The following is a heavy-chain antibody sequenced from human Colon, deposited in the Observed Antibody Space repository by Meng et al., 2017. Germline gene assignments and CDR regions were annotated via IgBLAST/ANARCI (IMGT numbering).Heavy chain of an antibody. D-gene: IGHD5-18*01. CDR1: GFTFSNAW. J-gene: IGHJ4*02. V-gene: IGHV3-15*02. CDR3: GGNNYGYDY. Sequence: VALVGSGGALVKPWGSLRLSCAASGFTFSNAWMSWVRQAPGKGLEWVGRIKSKADGGTADYAAPVNGRFSISRDDSKNTLYLQMNSLKTEDTAVYYCGGNNYGYDYWGQGTLVTVSS. CDR2: IKSKADGGTA.